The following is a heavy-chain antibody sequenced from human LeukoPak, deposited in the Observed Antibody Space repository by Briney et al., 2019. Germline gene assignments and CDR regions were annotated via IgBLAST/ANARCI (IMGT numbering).Heavy chain of an antibody. J-gene: IGHJ5*02. CDR1: GFTFSRYS. D-gene: IGHD4-17*01. Sequence: PGGSLRLSCAASGFTFSRYSMNWVRQAPGKGLEWVSSISSSSSYIYYADSVKGRFTISRDNAKNSLYLQMNSLRAEDTAVYYCARANDYGVSFDPWGQGTLVTVSS. CDR2: ISSSSSYI. V-gene: IGHV3-21*01. CDR3: ARANDYGVSFDP.